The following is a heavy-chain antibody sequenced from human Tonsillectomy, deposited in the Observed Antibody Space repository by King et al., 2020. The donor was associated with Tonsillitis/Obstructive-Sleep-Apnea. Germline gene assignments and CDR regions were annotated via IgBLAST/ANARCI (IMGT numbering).Heavy chain of an antibody. V-gene: IGHV3-21*01. J-gene: IGHJ4*02. CDR1: GFTFSSYS. Sequence: VQLVESGGGLVKPGGSLRLSCAASGFTFSSYSMNWVRQAPGKGLEWVSPISSSSIYIYYADSVKGRCTISRDNAKNSLYLQMNSLRAEDTAVYYCARDVCSSTSCYPYYFDYWGQGTLVTVSS. D-gene: IGHD2-2*01. CDR3: ARDVCSSTSCYPYYFDY. CDR2: ISSSSIYI.